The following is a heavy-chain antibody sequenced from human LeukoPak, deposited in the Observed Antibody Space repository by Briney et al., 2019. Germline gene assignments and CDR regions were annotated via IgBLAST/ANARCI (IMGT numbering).Heavy chain of an antibody. Sequence: ETLSLTCAVYGGSFSGYYWSWVRQAPGKGLEWVAGISNSGGSIYYADSVKGRFTISRDDSKNTLYLQMNSLRAEDTAVYYCAKDYDISGYSSVFFDYWGQGLLVTVSS. CDR3: AKDYDISGYSSVFFDY. J-gene: IGHJ4*02. D-gene: IGHD3-22*01. V-gene: IGHV3-23*01. CDR1: GGSFSGYY. CDR2: ISNSGGSI.